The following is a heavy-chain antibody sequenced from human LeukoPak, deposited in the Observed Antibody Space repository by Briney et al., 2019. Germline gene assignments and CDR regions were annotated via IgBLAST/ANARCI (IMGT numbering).Heavy chain of an antibody. D-gene: IGHD3-22*01. CDR3: ACAYYYDSSGEFDY. CDR1: GGTFSSYA. J-gene: IGHJ4*02. CDR2: IIPIFGTA. Sequence: SVKVSCKASGGTFSSYALSWVREAPGQGLEWMGGIIPIFGTANYAQKFQGRVTITTDESTSTAYMELSSLRSEDTAVYYCACAYYYDSSGEFDYWGQGTLVTVSS. V-gene: IGHV1-69*05.